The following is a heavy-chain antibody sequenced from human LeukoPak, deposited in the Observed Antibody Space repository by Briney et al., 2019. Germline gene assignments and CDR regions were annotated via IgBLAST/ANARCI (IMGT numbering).Heavy chain of an antibody. CDR1: GFTFPNFA. CDR2: ITGTTGDT. V-gene: IGHV3-21*01. D-gene: IGHD3-10*01. J-gene: IGHJ4*02. CDR3: ARISTSELLWFGESQNYDY. Sequence: GGSLRLSCAASGFTFPNFAMTWVRRAPGRGLEWVSGITGTTGDTNYADSVKGRFTISRDNAKNSLYLQMNSLRAEDTAVYYCARISTSELLWFGESQNYDYWGQGTLVTVSS.